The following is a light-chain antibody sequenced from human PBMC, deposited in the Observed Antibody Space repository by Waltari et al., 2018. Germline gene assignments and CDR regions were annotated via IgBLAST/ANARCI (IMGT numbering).Light chain of an antibody. CDR2: DSY. CDR3: WLAYTGGIVV. J-gene: IGLJ2*01. V-gene: IGLV7-46*01. CDR1: TGAVPSGHY. Sequence: QAVVTQEPSLTVSPGGTVTLTCGSSTGAVPSGHYPYWLQQKPGQAPRTLIYDSYIKQSWTPARFSASLVGGKAVLTLSGAQAEDEAKYYCWLAYTGGIVVFGGGTELAVL.